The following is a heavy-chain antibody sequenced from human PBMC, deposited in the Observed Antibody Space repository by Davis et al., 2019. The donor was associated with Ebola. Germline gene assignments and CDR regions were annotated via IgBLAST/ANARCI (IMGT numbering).Heavy chain of an antibody. CDR1: GFTFSSYA. CDR3: ARDITLRGPFDP. D-gene: IGHD3-10*01. CDR2: ISSNGGST. V-gene: IGHV3-64*01. Sequence: PGGSLRLSCAASGFTFSSYAIHWVRQAPGKGLEYVSAISSNGGSTYYANSVKGRFTISRDNSKNTLYLQMNSLRAEDTAVYYCARDITLRGPFDPWGQGTLVTVSS. J-gene: IGHJ5*02.